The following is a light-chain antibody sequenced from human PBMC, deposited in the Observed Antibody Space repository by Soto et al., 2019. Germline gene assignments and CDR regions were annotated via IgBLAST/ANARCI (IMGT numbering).Light chain of an antibody. CDR3: QQYASSVT. J-gene: IGKJ4*01. CDR1: QSVSSSY. Sequence: EIVLTQSPGTLSLSPGERATLSCRASQSVSSSYLAWYQQKPGQAPRVLIYDASSRATGIPDWFSGSGSGTEFTLTISRLEPEDLAVYYCQQYASSVTFGGGTKVEIK. CDR2: DAS. V-gene: IGKV3-20*01.